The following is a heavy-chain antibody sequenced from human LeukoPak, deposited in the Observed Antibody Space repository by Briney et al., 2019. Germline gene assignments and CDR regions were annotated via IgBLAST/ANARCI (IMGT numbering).Heavy chain of an antibody. Sequence: GGSLRLSCAASGFTFSSYAMSWVRQAPGKGLEWVSGISGSGGSTYYADSVKGRFTISRDNSKNTLYLQMNSLRAEDTAVYYCARTYYYDSSGSYYFDYWGQGTLVTVSS. J-gene: IGHJ4*02. CDR1: GFTFSSYA. CDR2: ISGSGGST. CDR3: ARTYYYDSSGSYYFDY. D-gene: IGHD3-22*01. V-gene: IGHV3-23*01.